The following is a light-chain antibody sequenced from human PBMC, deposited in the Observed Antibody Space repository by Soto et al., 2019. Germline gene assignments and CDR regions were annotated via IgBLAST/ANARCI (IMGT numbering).Light chain of an antibody. V-gene: IGLV2-11*01. CDR3: CSYAGSYTYV. J-gene: IGLJ1*01. CDR1: TNDVGYYNY. CDR2: DVD. Sequence: LTQPRSGSGSPGQSVTISCTGSTNDVGYYNYVSWYQQHPGKAPKVIIYDVDKRPSGVPDRFSGSKSANTASLTISGLQAEDEADYYCCSYAGSYTYVFGTGTKVTVL.